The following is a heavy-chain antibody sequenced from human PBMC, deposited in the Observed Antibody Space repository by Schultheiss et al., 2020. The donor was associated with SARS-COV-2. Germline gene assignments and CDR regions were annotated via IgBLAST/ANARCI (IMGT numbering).Heavy chain of an antibody. D-gene: IGHD3-22*01. V-gene: IGHV3-48*01. J-gene: IGHJ3*02. CDR1: GFTFSSYS. Sequence: GGSLRLSCAASGFTFSSYSMNWVRQAPGKGLEWVSYISSSSSTIYYADSVKGRFTISRDNAKNSLYLQMNSLRAEDTAVYYCAREYYYDSSGGAFDIWGQGTMVTVSS. CDR3: AREYYYDSSGGAFDI. CDR2: ISSSSSTI.